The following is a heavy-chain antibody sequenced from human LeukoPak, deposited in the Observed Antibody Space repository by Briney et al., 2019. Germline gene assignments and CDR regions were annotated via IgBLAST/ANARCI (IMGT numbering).Heavy chain of an antibody. Sequence: GGSLRLSCAASGFTFSSYGMSWVRQAPGKGLEWVSAISGSGGSTYYADSVKGRFTISRDNSKNTLYLQMNSLRAEDTAVYYCARFRRISGYDFDYWGQGTLVTVSS. CDR2: ISGSGGST. J-gene: IGHJ4*02. D-gene: IGHD5-12*01. CDR1: GFTFSSYG. V-gene: IGHV3-23*01. CDR3: ARFRRISGYDFDY.